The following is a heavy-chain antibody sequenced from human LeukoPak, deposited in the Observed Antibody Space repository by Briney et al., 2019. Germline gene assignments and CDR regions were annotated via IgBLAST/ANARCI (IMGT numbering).Heavy chain of an antibody. V-gene: IGHV4-59*01. CDR3: ATSYDHGWLIGS. J-gene: IGHJ4*02. D-gene: IGHD3-16*01. CDR2: IHYSGTI. CDR1: GGSITNDY. Sequence: PSETLSLTCIVSGGSITNDYWNWIRQSSGKQLEWIGSIHYSGTINYSPSLKSRITISLDTSKNQFSLKLSSVTAADTAMYYCATSYDHGWLIGSWGQGTLVTVSS.